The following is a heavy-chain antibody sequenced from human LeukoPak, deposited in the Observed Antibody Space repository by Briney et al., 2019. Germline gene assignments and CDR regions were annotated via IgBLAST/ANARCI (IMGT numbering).Heavy chain of an antibody. J-gene: IGHJ4*02. D-gene: IGHD6-13*01. CDR1: GFTFSSYA. V-gene: IGHV3-30-3*01. CDR2: ISYDGSNK. Sequence: GGSLRLSCAASGFTFSSYAMHWVRQAPGKGLEWVAVISYDGSNKYYADSVKGRFTISRDNSKNTLYLQMNSLRAEDTAVYYCARVPIAAAGHLDYWGQGTLVTVSS. CDR3: ARVPIAAAGHLDY.